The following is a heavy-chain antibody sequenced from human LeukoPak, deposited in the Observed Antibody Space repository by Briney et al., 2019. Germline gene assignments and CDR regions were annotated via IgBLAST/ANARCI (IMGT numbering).Heavy chain of an antibody. J-gene: IGHJ4*02. CDR1: GYTFTSYD. V-gene: IGHV1-8*01. D-gene: IGHD2-15*01. CDR3: ARTLRYCSGGSCYLLDY. CDR2: MNPNSGNT. Sequence: ASVKVSCKASGYTFTSYDINWVRQATGQGLEWMGWMNPNSGNTGYAQKFQGRVTMTRNTSISTAYMELSSLRSEDTAVYYCARTLRYCSGGSCYLLDYWGQGTLVTVPS.